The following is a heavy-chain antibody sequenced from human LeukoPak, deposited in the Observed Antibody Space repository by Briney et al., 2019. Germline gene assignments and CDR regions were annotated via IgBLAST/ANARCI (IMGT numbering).Heavy chain of an antibody. Sequence: GGSLRLTCAASGFTFSSYAMHWVRQAPGKGLEYVSAISSNGGSTYYADSVKGRFTISRDNSKNTLYLQMGSLRAEDMAVYYCARDSGIPGEYYFDYWGQGTLVTVSS. CDR1: GFTFSSYA. J-gene: IGHJ4*02. CDR3: ARDSGIPGEYYFDY. CDR2: ISSNGGST. V-gene: IGHV3-64*02. D-gene: IGHD3-10*01.